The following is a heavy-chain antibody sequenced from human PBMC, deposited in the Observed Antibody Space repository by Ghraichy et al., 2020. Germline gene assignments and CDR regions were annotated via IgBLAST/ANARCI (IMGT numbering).Heavy chain of an antibody. D-gene: IGHD1-7*01. J-gene: IGHJ4*02. CDR2: IYYSGST. Sequence: SETLSLTCTVSGGSISSSSYYWGWIRQPPGKGLEWIGSIYYSGSTYYNPSLKSRVTISVDTSKNQFSLKLSSVTAADTAVYYCARLGLLELHPPRAGLIDYWGQGTLVTVSS. CDR3: ARLGLLELHPPRAGLIDY. V-gene: IGHV4-39*01. CDR1: GGSISSSSYY.